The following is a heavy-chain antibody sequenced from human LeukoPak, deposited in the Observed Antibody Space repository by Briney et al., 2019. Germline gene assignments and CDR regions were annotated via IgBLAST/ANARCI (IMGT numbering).Heavy chain of an antibody. J-gene: IGHJ4*02. CDR1: GFTFSSYS. CDR2: ISSSSSYI. V-gene: IGHV3-21*01. Sequence: KPGGSLRLSCGASGFTFSSYSMTWVRQAPGKGLEWVSSISSSSSYIYYADSVKGRFTISRDNAKNSLYLQMNSLRAEDTAVYYCARDSLGSAVDYWGQGTLVTVSS. CDR3: ARDSLGSAVDY.